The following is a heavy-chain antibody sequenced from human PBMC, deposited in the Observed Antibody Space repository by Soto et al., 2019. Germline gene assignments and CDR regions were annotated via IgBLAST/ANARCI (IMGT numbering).Heavy chain of an antibody. Sequence: EVQLLDSGGGLVQPGGSLRLSCVASGFTFSSYVMSWVRQAPGKGLEWVSSISGTGDDTYYADSVEGRFTISRDNSKNPLSLQMNSLRAEDTAVYYCAKEALWFGELSDYWGQGTLVTVSS. J-gene: IGHJ4*02. CDR2: ISGTGDDT. D-gene: IGHD3-10*01. CDR1: GFTFSSYV. V-gene: IGHV3-23*01. CDR3: AKEALWFGELSDY.